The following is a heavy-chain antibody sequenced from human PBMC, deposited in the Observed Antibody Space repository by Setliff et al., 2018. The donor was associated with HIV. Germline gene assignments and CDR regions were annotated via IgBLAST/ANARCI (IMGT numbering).Heavy chain of an antibody. J-gene: IGHJ6*03. CDR2: ISGSGDIT. CDR1: GFTFRNYK. V-gene: IGHV3-23*01. CDR3: ARGTDYDLWTYYYYMDV. D-gene: IGHD3-3*01. Sequence: PGGSLRLSCAASGFTFRNYKFNWVRQAPGKGLEWVSTISGSGDITFYADSVKGRFTVSRDNSKSTLYLQMNSLRAEDTATYYCARGTDYDLWTYYYYMDVWGKGTTVTVSS.